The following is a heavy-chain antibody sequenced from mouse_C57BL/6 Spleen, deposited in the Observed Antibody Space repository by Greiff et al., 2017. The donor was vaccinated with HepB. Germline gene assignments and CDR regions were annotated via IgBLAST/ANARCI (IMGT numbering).Heavy chain of an antibody. CDR1: GYTFTSYG. CDR2: IYPRSGNT. CDR3: ARRGFYYGSSSLYYFDY. V-gene: IGHV1-81*01. J-gene: IGHJ2*01. Sequence: QVHVKQSGAELARPGASVKLSCKASGYTFTSYGISWVKQRTGQGLEWIGEIYPRSGNTYYNEKFKGKATLTADKSSSTAYMELRSLTSEDSAVYFCARRGFYYGSSSLYYFDYWGQGTTLTVSS. D-gene: IGHD1-1*01.